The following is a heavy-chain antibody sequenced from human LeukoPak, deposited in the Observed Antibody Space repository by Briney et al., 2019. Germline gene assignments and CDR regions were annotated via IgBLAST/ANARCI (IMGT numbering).Heavy chain of an antibody. Sequence: SETLSLTCAVYGGSFSGYYWSWIRQPPGKGLEWIGEINHSGSTNYNPSLKSRVTISVDTSKNQFSLKLSSVTAADTAVYYCARTRYCSSTSCQRAEYFQHWGQGTLVTVSS. CDR2: INHSGST. CDR1: GGSFSGYY. CDR3: ARTRYCSSTSCQRAEYFQH. J-gene: IGHJ1*01. D-gene: IGHD2-2*01. V-gene: IGHV4-34*01.